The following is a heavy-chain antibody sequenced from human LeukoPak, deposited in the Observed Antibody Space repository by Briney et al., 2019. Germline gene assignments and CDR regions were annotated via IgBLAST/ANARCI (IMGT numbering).Heavy chain of an antibody. CDR3: TTDLRPLHGTDY. CDR1: GFTFSNAW. D-gene: IGHD1-14*01. V-gene: IGHV3-15*01. Sequence: GGSLRLSCAASGFTFSNAWMSWVRQAPGKGLEWVGRIKSKTDGGTTDYAAPVKGRFTISRDDSKNTLYLQMNSLKTEDTAVYYCTTDLRPLHGTDYWGQGTLVTVSS. J-gene: IGHJ4*02. CDR2: IKSKTDGGTT.